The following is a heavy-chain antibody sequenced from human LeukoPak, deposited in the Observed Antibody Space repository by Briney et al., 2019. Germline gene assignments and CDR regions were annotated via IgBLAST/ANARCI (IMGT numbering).Heavy chain of an antibody. J-gene: IGHJ4*02. Sequence: GGSLRLSCAASGFTFSSYSMDWVRQAPGKGLEWVSSIGSSSSYIYYADSVKGRFTISRDNAKSSLFLQMNSLRAEDAAVYFCAKAPVTSCRGAYCYPFDSWGQGTLVTVSS. V-gene: IGHV3-21*04. CDR2: IGSSSSYI. CDR1: GFTFSSYS. D-gene: IGHD2-21*01. CDR3: AKAPVTSCRGAYCYPFDS.